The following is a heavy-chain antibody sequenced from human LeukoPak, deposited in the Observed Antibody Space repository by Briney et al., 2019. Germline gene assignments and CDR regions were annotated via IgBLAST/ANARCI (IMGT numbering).Heavy chain of an antibody. V-gene: IGHV5-51*01. D-gene: IGHD3-22*01. CDR1: GYSFTSYW. CDR3: ARRGYYDSSGYYYMAPYDAFDI. CDR2: IYPGDSDT. J-gene: IGHJ3*02. Sequence: GESLKISCKGSGYSFTSYWIGWVRQMPGKGLEWMGIIYPGDSDTRYSPSFQGQVTISADKSISTAYLQWSSLKASDTAMYYCARRGYYDSSGYYYMAPYDAFDIWGQGTMVTVSS.